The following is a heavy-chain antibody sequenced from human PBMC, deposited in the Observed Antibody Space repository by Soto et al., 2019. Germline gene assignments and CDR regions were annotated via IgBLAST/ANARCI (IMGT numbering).Heavy chain of an antibody. D-gene: IGHD3-10*01. Sequence: HVQLVQSGAEVKKPGASVKVSCDASGYTFTSYAMHWVRQAPGQWLEWMGWINAGNGNTQYSQKFQGRVTITRDTSASTAYMELSSLSSADTAVYYCASQAVISGSYPYNWFDPWGQGTLVTVSS. CDR3: ASQAVISGSYPYNWFDP. V-gene: IGHV1-3*01. J-gene: IGHJ5*02. CDR1: GYTFTSYA. CDR2: INAGNGNT.